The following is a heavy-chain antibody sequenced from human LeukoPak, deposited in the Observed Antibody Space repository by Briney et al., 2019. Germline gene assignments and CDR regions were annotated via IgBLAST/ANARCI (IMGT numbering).Heavy chain of an antibody. Sequence: SETLSLTCTVSGGSISSYFWGWIRQPPGKGLEWIGSIYNSGRSHYNPSLKSRVTISVDTSKNQFSLKLSSVTAADTAMYFCSREQIRGSGSYYYNLFDPWGQGALVTVSS. D-gene: IGHD3-10*01. CDR3: SREQIRGSGSYYYNLFDP. CDR1: GGSISSYF. J-gene: IGHJ5*02. CDR2: IYNSGRS. V-gene: IGHV4-59*12.